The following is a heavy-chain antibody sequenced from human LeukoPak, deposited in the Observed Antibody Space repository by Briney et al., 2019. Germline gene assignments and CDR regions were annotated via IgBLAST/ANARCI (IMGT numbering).Heavy chain of an antibody. CDR1: GGSISNYY. CDR3: ARSYDTSGYFHAFDI. D-gene: IGHD3-22*01. V-gene: IGHV4-59*01. CDR2: ISYSGGT. Sequence: SETLSLTCTVSGGSISNYYWSWIRQSPGKGLEWIGYISYSGGTNYNPSLKSRVTISLDTSKNQFSLKVTSVTAADTAFYYCARSYDTSGYFHAFDIWGQGTKITVSS. J-gene: IGHJ3*02.